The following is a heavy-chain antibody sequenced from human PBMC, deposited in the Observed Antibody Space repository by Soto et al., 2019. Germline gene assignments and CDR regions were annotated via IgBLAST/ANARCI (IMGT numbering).Heavy chain of an antibody. CDR3: ARDLTQAARPSYYYYGMDV. Sequence: PGGSLRLSCAASGFTVSSNYMSWVRQAPGKGLEWVSVIYSGGSTYYADSVKGRFTISRDNSKNTLYLQMNSLRAEDTAVYYCARDLTQAARPSYYYYGMDVWGQGTTVTVSS. D-gene: IGHD6-6*01. CDR2: IYSGGST. V-gene: IGHV3-53*01. CDR1: GFTVSSNY. J-gene: IGHJ6*02.